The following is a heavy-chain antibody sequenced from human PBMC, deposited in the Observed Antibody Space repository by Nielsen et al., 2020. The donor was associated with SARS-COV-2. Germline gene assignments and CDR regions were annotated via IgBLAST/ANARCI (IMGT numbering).Heavy chain of an antibody. Sequence: ASVKVSCKASGYTFTSFGFSWVRQAPGQGLEWMGWISAYNGNTNYAQKLQGRVTMTRNTSISTAYMELSSLRSEDTAVYYCARGQQWLEYNWFDPWGQGTLVTVSS. CDR1: GYTFTSFG. CDR2: ISAYNGNT. D-gene: IGHD6-19*01. J-gene: IGHJ5*02. CDR3: ARGQQWLEYNWFDP. V-gene: IGHV1-18*01.